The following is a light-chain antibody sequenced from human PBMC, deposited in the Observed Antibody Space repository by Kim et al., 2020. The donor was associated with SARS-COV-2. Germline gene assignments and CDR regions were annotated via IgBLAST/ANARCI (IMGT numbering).Light chain of an antibody. J-gene: IGLJ3*02. CDR2: QDS. CDR3: QAWDSSTHV. CDR1: KLGDKY. V-gene: IGLV3-1*01. Sequence: SYELTQPPSVSVSPGQTASITCSGDKLGDKYACWYQQKPGQSPVLVIYQDSKRPSGIPERFSGSNSGNTATLTISGTQATDEADYYCQAWDSSTHVFGGGTQLTVL.